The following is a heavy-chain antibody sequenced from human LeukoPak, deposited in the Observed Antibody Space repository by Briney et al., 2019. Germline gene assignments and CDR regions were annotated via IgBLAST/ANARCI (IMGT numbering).Heavy chain of an antibody. CDR1: GYTFTSYA. V-gene: IGHV1-3*01. Sequence: ASVKVSCEASGYTFTSYAMHWVRQAPGQRLEWMGWINAGNGNTKYSQKFQGRVTITRDTSASTAYMELSSLRSEDTAVYYCARDEVGGDSTFDYWGQGTLVTVSS. D-gene: IGHD2-21*02. CDR3: ARDEVGGDSTFDY. J-gene: IGHJ4*02. CDR2: INAGNGNT.